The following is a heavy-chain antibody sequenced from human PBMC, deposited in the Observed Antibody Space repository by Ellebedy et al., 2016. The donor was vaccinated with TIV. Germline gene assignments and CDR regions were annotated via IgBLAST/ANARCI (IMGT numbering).Heavy chain of an antibody. CDR2: IYHSGTT. CDR1: GGSIGGSNYY. Sequence: SETLSLXXTVSGGSIGGSNYYWAWIRQPPGKGLEWIASIYHSGTTYYNPSLKSRVTISVDTSKNQFSLKLSSVTAADTAIYYCARRYFDTSGYSGWGQGTLVTVSS. V-gene: IGHV4-39*07. J-gene: IGHJ4*02. D-gene: IGHD3-22*01. CDR3: ARRYFDTSGYSG.